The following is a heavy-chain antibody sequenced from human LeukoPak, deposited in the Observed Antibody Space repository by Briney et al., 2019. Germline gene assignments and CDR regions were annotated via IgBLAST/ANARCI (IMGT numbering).Heavy chain of an antibody. D-gene: IGHD3-22*01. J-gene: IGHJ4*02. CDR3: AKRLGDYFDY. V-gene: IGHV3-30*18. CDR1: GFTFTSDG. Sequence: PGRSLRLSCAASGFTFTSDGMHWVRQAPGKGLEWVAVTSYDGSNKDYADSVKGRFTISRDNSKNTLYLQMNSLRTEDTAVYYCAKRLGDYFDYWGQGTLVTVSS. CDR2: TSYDGSNK.